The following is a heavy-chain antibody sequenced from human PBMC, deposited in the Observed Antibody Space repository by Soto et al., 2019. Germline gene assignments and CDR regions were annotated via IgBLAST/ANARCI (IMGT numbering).Heavy chain of an antibody. CDR1: GGSISNSNYY. CDR2: IYYTGNT. J-gene: IGHJ5*02. CDR3: ARYSSGYQYNWFDP. V-gene: IGHV4-39*01. Sequence: PSETLSLTCNVSGGSISNSNYYWGWIRQPPGKGLEWIGSIYYTGNTYYNPSLKSRVTISVDTSKNQFSLKLGSVTAADTAVYYCARYSSGYQYNWFDPRGQENLVTVSS. D-gene: IGHD3-22*01.